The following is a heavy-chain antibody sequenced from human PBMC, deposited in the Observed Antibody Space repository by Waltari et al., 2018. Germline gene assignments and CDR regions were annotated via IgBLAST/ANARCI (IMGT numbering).Heavy chain of an antibody. D-gene: IGHD1-26*01. CDR1: GGAIRSSS. V-gene: IGHV4-59*08. Sequence: QVQLQESRPGLVKPSATLSLPSTVSGGAIRSSSWSWLRQPPGKGLAWIGYIHYSGSTNYNPSLKSRVTISVDTSKNQFSLKLSSVTAADTAVYYCASLYSGSYIFDYWGQGTLVTVSS. CDR3: ASLYSGSYIFDY. CDR2: IHYSGST. J-gene: IGHJ4*02.